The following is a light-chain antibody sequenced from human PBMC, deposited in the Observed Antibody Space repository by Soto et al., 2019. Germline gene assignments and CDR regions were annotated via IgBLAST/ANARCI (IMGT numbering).Light chain of an antibody. J-gene: IGKJ4*01. CDR3: HQYGISP. CDR1: QSVRSN. V-gene: IGKV3-15*01. Sequence: EIVMTQSPATLSVSPGERATLSCRASQSVRSNLAWYQQKPGQAPRLLIYGASTRATGIPARFSGSGSGTEFTLTISSLQSEDFAVYYCHQYGISPFGGGTKVDIK. CDR2: GAS.